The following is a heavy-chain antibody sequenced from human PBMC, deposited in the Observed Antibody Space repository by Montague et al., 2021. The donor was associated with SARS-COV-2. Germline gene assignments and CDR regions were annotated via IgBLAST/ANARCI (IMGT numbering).Heavy chain of an antibody. CDR2: VNPDGTRT. CDR1: GFTFSNYW. Sequence: SLRLSCAASGFTFSNYWMEWVRQGPGKGLVWVSNVNPDGTRTNYSDSAKGRVTISRDNAKNSLYLQINSLTADDTAVYYCARGGLSNGLDKWGQGTLVTVSS. V-gene: IGHV3-74*01. J-gene: IGHJ4*02. D-gene: IGHD6-19*01. CDR3: ARGGLSNGLDK.